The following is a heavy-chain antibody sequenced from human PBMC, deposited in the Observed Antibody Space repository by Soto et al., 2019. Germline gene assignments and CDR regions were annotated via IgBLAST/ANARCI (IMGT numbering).Heavy chain of an antibody. D-gene: IGHD5-18*01. CDR2: MNPNSGNT. Sequence: ASVKVSCKASGYTFTSYDINWVRQATGQGLEWMGWMNPNSGNTGYAQKFQGRVTMTRNTSISTAYMELSSLRSDDTAVYYCARNKGSGYSYGSYYYGMDVWGQGTTVTVSS. CDR1: GYTFTSYD. CDR3: ARNKGSGYSYGSYYYGMDV. J-gene: IGHJ6*02. V-gene: IGHV1-8*01.